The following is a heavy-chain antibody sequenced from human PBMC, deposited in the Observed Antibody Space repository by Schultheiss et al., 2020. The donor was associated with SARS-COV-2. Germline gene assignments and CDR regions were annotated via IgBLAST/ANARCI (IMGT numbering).Heavy chain of an antibody. J-gene: IGHJ6*02. V-gene: IGHV1-18*04. D-gene: IGHD2-15*01. Sequence: ASVKVSCKASGYTFSNYYMNWVRQAPGQGLEWMGWISAYNGNTNYAQKLQGRVTMTTDTSTSTAYMELRSLRSDDTAVYHCARGRGSGQEWGGYWGQGTTVTVSS. CDR1: GYTFSNYY. CDR3: ARGRGSGQEWGGY. CDR2: ISAYNGNT.